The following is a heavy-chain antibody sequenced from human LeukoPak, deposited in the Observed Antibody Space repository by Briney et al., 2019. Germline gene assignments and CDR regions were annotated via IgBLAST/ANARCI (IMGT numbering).Heavy chain of an antibody. J-gene: IGHJ4*02. V-gene: IGHV4-34*01. CDR3: ARVGGRLIDY. CDR2: INHSGST. CDR1: GGSFSGYY. D-gene: IGHD2-8*01. Sequence: SGTLSLTCAVYGGSFSGYYWSWIRQPPGKGLEWIGEINHSGSTNYNPSLKSRVTISVDTSKNQFSLKLSSVTAADTAVYYCARVGGRLIDYWGQGTLATVSS.